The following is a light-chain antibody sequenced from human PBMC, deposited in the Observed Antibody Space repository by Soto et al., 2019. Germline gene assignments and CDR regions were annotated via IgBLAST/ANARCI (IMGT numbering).Light chain of an antibody. CDR1: SSDVGGHNY. Sequence: QSALTQPASVSGSPGQSITISCTGTSSDVGGHNYVSWYQQHPGKAPKLMIYDVSNRPSGVSNRFSGSKSGNTASLTISGLQADDEADYYCSSYTSSSTLLYVFGTGTKVTVL. V-gene: IGLV2-14*01. CDR2: DVS. CDR3: SSYTSSSTLLYV. J-gene: IGLJ1*01.